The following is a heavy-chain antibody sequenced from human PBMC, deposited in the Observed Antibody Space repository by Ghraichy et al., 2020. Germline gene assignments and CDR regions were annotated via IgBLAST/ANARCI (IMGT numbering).Heavy chain of an antibody. Sequence: SETLSLTCTVSGGSISSGGYYWSWIRQHPGKGLEWIGYIYYSGSTYYNPSLKSRVTISVDTSKNQFSLKLSPVTAADTAVYYCASHVGSYYYYMDVWGKGTTVTVSS. CDR1: GGSISSGGYY. V-gene: IGHV4-31*03. CDR2: IYYSGST. D-gene: IGHD3-10*01. J-gene: IGHJ6*03. CDR3: ASHVGSYYYYMDV.